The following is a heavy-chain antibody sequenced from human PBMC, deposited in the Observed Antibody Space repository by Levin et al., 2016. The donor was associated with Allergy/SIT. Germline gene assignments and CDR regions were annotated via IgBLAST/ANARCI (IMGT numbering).Heavy chain of an antibody. CDR1: GGSVSSGSYY. CDR3: ARDVPSYYYGMDV. Sequence: SETLSLTCTVSGGSVSSGSYYWSWIRQPPGKGLEWIGYIYYSGSTNYNPSLKSRVTISVDTSKNQFSLKLSSVTAADTAVYYCARDVPSYYYGMDVWGQGTTVTVSS. V-gene: IGHV4-61*01. J-gene: IGHJ6*02. CDR2: IYYSGST.